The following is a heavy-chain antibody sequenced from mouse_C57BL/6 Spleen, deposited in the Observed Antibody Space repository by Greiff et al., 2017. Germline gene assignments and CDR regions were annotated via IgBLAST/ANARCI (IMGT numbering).Heavy chain of an antibody. Sequence: QVQLQQSGPGLVAPSQSLSITCTVSGFSLTSYAISWVRQPPGKGLEWLGVIWTGGGTNYNSALKSRLSISKDNSKSQVFLKMNSLQTDDTARYYCARIYYYGSSHYFDYWGQGTTLTVSS. V-gene: IGHV2-9-1*01. CDR1: GFSLTSYA. J-gene: IGHJ2*01. CDR2: IWTGGGT. CDR3: ARIYYYGSSHYFDY. D-gene: IGHD1-1*01.